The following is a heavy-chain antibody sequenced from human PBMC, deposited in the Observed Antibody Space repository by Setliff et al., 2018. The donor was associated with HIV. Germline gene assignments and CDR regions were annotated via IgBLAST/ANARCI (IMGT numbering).Heavy chain of an antibody. CDR3: ARMIDCTTALCYRWFDP. CDR1: GFTFRKYA. J-gene: IGHJ5*02. CDR2: IWYDGSNK. V-gene: IGHV3-33*08. D-gene: IGHD2-8*01. Sequence: GGSLRLSCTASGFTFRKYAMSWVRQPPGKGLEWVAVIWYDGSNKYYADSVKGRFTISRDNAKNSLYLQMNSLRAEDTAVYYCARMIDCTTALCYRWFDPWGQGTLVTVSS.